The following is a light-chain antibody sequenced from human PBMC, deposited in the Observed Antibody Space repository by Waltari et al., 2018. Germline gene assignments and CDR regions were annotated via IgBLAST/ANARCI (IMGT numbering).Light chain of an antibody. CDR1: QSVNSK. CDR3: QQFENWPLT. J-gene: IGKJ4*01. CDR2: DAS. Sequence: EIVMTQSPATLSVSPGERVTLSCRASQSVNSKLVWYQQKTGQAPRILNFDASTRATGIPARFSGSGSGTEFTLTISSLQSGDFALYYCQQFENWPLTFGGGTKVEIK. V-gene: IGKV3-15*01.